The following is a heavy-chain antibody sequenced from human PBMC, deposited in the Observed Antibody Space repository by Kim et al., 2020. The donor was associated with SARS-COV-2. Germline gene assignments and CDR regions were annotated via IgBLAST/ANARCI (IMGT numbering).Heavy chain of an antibody. CDR3: ARVWGDPWTTYYYDSSGTPFDY. J-gene: IGHJ4*02. D-gene: IGHD3-22*01. CDR1: GFTFSDYY. Sequence: GGSLRLSCAASGFTFSDYYMSWIRQAPGKGLEWVSYISSSSSYTNYADSVKGRFTISRDNAKNSLYLQMNSLRAEDTAVYYCARVWGDPWTTYYYDSSGTPFDYWGQGTLVTVSS. CDR2: ISSSSSYT. V-gene: IGHV3-11*05.